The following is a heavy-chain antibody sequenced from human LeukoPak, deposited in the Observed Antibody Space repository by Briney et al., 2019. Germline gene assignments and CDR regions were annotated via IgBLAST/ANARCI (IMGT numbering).Heavy chain of an antibody. CDR2: INAYTGNT. Sequence: ASVKVSCKASGYTFPSYGISWVRQAPGQGLEWMGWINAYTGNTYYAQKLQGRVTLTTYTSTNTAYMELRSLSSDDTAVYYCSILFKGTTKHQYYYYYMNVWGKGTTVTVSS. CDR3: SILFKGTTKHQYYYYYMNV. J-gene: IGHJ6*03. V-gene: IGHV1-18*01. CDR1: GYTFPSYG. D-gene: IGHD1-7*01.